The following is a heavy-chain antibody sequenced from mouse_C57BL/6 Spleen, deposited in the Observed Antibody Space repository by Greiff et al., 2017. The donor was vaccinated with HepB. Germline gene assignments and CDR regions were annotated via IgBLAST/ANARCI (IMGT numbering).Heavy chain of an antibody. CDR1: GYTFTSYW. Sequence: VQRVESGAELAKPGASVKLSCKASGYTFTSYWMHWVKQRPGQGLEWIGYINPSSGYTKYNQKFKDKATLTADKSSSTAYMQLSSLTYEDSAVYYCAREGLFGSSHLAWFAYWGQGTLVTVSA. D-gene: IGHD1-1*01. CDR3: AREGLFGSSHLAWFAY. V-gene: IGHV1-7*01. CDR2: INPSSGYT. J-gene: IGHJ3*01.